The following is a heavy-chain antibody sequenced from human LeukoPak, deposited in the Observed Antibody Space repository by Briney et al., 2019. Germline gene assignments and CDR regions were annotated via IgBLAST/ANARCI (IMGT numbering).Heavy chain of an antibody. J-gene: IGHJ4*02. CDR2: ISGSGGST. CDR3: AKDCGGDCYSNYFDY. V-gene: IGHV3-23*01. Sequence: PGGSLRLSCAASGFTFSSYAMSWVRQAPGKGLEWVSAISGSGGSTYYADSVKGRFTISRDNSKNTLYLQMNSLRAEDTAVYYCAKDCGGDCYSNYFDYWAREPWSPSPQ. D-gene: IGHD2-21*02. CDR1: GFTFSSYA.